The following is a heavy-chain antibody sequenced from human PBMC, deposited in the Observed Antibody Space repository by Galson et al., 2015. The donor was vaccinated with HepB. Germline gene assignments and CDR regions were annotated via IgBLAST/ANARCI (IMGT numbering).Heavy chain of an antibody. J-gene: IGHJ4*02. D-gene: IGHD3-3*01. CDR3: ARRITIFGVIIFDS. CDR1: GYTFSNYN. Sequence: SVKVSCKASGYTFSNYNINWVRQAPGQGLEWMGWMNPNGGNTGYAQKFQGRVTMAGDSSVTTAYMELGRLTSEDTAVYYCARRITIFGVIIFDSWGQGTLVTVSS. CDR2: MNPNGGNT. V-gene: IGHV1-8*01.